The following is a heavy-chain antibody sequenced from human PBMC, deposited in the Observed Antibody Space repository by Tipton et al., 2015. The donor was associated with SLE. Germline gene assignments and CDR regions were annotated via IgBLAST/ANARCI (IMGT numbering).Heavy chain of an antibody. CDR2: IYPADSDN. J-gene: IGHJ5*02. Sequence: QLVQSGAEVKKPGESLKISCQGAGYRFTTHWIAWVRQMPGKGLEWMGIIYPADSDNRYSPSFQGQVIMSADRSSSTAYLQWRSLKASDSAMYYCARRHGPSAPKGWFDPWGQGTLVTVSS. CDR1: GYRFTTHW. V-gene: IGHV5-51*03. CDR3: ARRHGPSAPKGWFDP. D-gene: IGHD5-24*01.